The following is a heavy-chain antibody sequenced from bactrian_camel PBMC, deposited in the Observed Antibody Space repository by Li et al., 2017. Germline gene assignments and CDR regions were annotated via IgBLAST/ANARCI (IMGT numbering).Heavy chain of an antibody. J-gene: IGHJ4*01. CDR2: IDSDGTT. V-gene: IGHV3S10*01. D-gene: IGHD1*01. CDR1: GFTFSSYD. CDR3: ATRGEVPDHC. Sequence: ESGGGLVQPGGSLRLSCAASGFTFSSYDMSWVRQAPGKGLEWVSAIDSDGTTAYADSVKGRFTVSVDNAKNTVYLQMDSLKSEDTAHYYCATRGEVPDHCWGQGTQVTVS.